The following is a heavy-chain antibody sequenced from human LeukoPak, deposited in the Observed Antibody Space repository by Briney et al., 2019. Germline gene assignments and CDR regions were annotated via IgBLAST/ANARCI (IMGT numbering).Heavy chain of an antibody. V-gene: IGHV1-3*03. Sequence: RASVKVSCKASGYTFTSYAMHWVRQAPGQRLEWMGWINAGNGNTKYSQEFQGRVTITRDTSASTACMELSSLRSEDMAVYYCAREVRKAFYGSGSHFDYWGQGTLVTVSS. CDR2: INAGNGNT. D-gene: IGHD3-10*01. J-gene: IGHJ4*02. CDR3: AREVRKAFYGSGSHFDY. CDR1: GYTFTSYA.